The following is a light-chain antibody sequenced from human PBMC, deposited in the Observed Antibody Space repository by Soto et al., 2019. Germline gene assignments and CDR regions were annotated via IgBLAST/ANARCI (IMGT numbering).Light chain of an antibody. CDR2: DNY. V-gene: IGLV1-51*01. CDR1: SSNIGKNF. J-gene: IGLJ1*01. Sequence: QSVLMQPPSVSAAPGQKVTISCSGSSSNIGKNFVSWYQQLPGTAPKLLIYDNYQRPSGIPDRFSGSKSGTSATLGITGLHTREEADSHCGTWDRSVSAHVFGTGTKVTV. CDR3: GTWDRSVSAHV.